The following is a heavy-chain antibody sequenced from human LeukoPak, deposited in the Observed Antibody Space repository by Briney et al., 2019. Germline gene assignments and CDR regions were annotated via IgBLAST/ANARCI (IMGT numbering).Heavy chain of an antibody. D-gene: IGHD2/OR15-2a*01. CDR1: GFTFSSYG. Sequence: GGSLRLSCAASGFTFSSYGMHWVRQAPGKGLEWVAVIYYGGSIEYYADSVRARFTISRDNSKKTLYLQMNSLRPEDTAVYYCAKDGGEYCTSSSCYYYYMDVWGKGTTVTVSS. V-gene: IGHV3-30*18. CDR2: IYYGGSIE. J-gene: IGHJ6*03. CDR3: AKDGGEYCTSSSCYYYYMDV.